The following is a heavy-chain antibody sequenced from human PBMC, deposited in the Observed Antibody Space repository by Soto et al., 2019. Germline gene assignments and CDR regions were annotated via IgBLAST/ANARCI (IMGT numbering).Heavy chain of an antibody. CDR2: ISAYNGNT. V-gene: IGHV1-18*01. CDR1: GYTFTSYG. CDR3: ARDPLTTVTTWLLDYYYYMDV. D-gene: IGHD4-17*01. J-gene: IGHJ6*03. Sequence: ASVKVSCKASGYTFTSYGISWLRQAPGQGLEWMGWISAYNGNTNYAQKLQGRVTMTTDTSTSTAYMELRSLRSDDTAVYYCARDPLTTVTTWLLDYYYYMDVWGKGTTVTVSS.